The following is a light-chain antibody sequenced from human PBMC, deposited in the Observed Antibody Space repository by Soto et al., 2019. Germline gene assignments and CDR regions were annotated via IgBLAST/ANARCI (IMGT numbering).Light chain of an antibody. Sequence: SLLTQPSSLSWSPGQSITLSCPGNSRDVGGYNYVSWYQHHPGKAPKLIIFDVSNRPSGVSNPFSDSKSGNTASLTISALQPEHEADYYCSSYTTSNTRQIVFGTGTKVTVL. J-gene: IGLJ1*01. V-gene: IGLV2-14*03. CDR2: DVS. CDR1: SRDVGGYNY. CDR3: SSYTTSNTRQIV.